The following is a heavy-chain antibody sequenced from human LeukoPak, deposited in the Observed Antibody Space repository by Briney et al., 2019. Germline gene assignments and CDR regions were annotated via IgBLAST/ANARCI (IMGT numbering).Heavy chain of an antibody. CDR2: IYYSGST. J-gene: IGHJ4*02. Sequence: PSETLSLTCTVSGGSISSYYWSWIWQPPGKGLEWIGYIYYSGSTNYNPSLKSRVTISVDTSKNQFSLKLSSVTAADTAVYYCAREDEGGYYFDYWGQGTLVTVSS. CDR3: AREDEGGYYFDY. V-gene: IGHV4-59*01. D-gene: IGHD3-16*01. CDR1: GGSISSYY.